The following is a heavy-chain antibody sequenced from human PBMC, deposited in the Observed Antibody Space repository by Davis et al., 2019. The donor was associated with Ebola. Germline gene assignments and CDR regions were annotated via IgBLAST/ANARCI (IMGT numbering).Heavy chain of an antibody. V-gene: IGHV3-7*04. J-gene: IGHJ4*02. Sequence: PGGPLRLSCAASGFIFNSYWLSWVRQAPGKGLEWVANIKHDGSETYYVDSVKGRFTISRDNDKNSLYLQMNSLRAEDTAVYYCARGITVVRGVRMLYDYWGQGTLVTVSS. CDR1: GFIFNSYW. D-gene: IGHD3-10*01. CDR3: ARGITVVRGVRMLYDY. CDR2: IKHDGSET.